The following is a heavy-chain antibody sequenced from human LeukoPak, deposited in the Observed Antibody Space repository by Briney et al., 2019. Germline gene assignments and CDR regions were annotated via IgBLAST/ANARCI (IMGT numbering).Heavy chain of an antibody. J-gene: IGHJ5*02. V-gene: IGHV4-59*12. CDR3: ARVLAAAGNNWFDP. CDR2: VDHTGST. Sequence: SETLSLTCTVSDDSITMYYWTWIRQPPGKGLEWIGYVDHTGSTNFNPSLNGRVSISRDTSKNQFSLKLSSVTAADTAVYYCARVLAAAGNNWFDPWGQGTLVTVSS. D-gene: IGHD6-13*01. CDR1: DDSITMYY.